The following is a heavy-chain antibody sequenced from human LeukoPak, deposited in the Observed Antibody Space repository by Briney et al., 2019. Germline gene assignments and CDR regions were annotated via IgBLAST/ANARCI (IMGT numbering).Heavy chain of an antibody. CDR3: ARVLAVAQGFDP. CDR1: NGSLSPYF. CDR2: IYYSGST. V-gene: IGHV4-59*01. D-gene: IGHD6-19*01. J-gene: IGHJ5*02. Sequence: SETLSLTCTVSNGSLSPYFWSWIRQPPGQGLEWIGYIYYSGSTNYNPSLKSRVTISVDTSKNQFSLKLSSVTAADTAVYYCARVLAVAQGFDPWGQGTLVTVSS.